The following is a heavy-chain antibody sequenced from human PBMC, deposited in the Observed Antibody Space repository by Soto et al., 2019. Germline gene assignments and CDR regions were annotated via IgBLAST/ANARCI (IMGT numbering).Heavy chain of an antibody. J-gene: IGHJ4*02. V-gene: IGHV3-23*01. D-gene: IGHD6-13*01. CDR2: ISGGGNDR. CDR3: ARSLFIASTDTEPFDS. Sequence: GGSLRLSCAASGFTFNSYAMSWVRQDTGKGLECVSAISGGGNDRFYADSVRGRFTISRDNSRNTLYLHMNSLRAEDTAVHYCARSLFIASTDTEPFDSWGQGTLVTVSS. CDR1: GFTFNSYA.